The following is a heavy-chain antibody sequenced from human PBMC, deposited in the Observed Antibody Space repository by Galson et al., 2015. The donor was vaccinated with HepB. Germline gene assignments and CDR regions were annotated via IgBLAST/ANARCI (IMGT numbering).Heavy chain of an antibody. J-gene: IGHJ6*02. CDR1: GYTFTSYG. Sequence: SVKVSCKASGYTFTSYGISWVRQAPGQGLEWMGWISAYNGNTNYAQKLQGRVTMTTDTSTSTAYMELRSLRSDDTAVYYWARDHGFLEWLLYCCGGMDVWGQGTTVTVSS. CDR3: ARDHGFLEWLLYCCGGMDV. V-gene: IGHV1-18*04. D-gene: IGHD3-3*01. CDR2: ISAYNGNT.